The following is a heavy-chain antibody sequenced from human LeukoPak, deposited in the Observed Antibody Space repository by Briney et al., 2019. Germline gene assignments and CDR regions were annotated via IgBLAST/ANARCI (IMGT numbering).Heavy chain of an antibody. V-gene: IGHV4-39*01. CDR2: IYYSGST. CDR1: GGSISSSRYW. J-gene: IGHJ4*02. Sequence: TSETLSLTCTVSGGSISSSRYWWGWIRQPPGKGLEWIGSIYYSGSTYYNPSLKSRVTISVDTSKDQFSLKLSSVTAADTAVYYCARVGELELLDWGQGTLVTVSS. CDR3: ARVGELELLD. D-gene: IGHD1-7*01.